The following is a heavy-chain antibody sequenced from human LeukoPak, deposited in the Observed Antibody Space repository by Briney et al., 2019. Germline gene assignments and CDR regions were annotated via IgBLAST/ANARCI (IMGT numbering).Heavy chain of an antibody. D-gene: IGHD3-9*01. Sequence: PGGSLRLSCAASGFTFSDYYMSWIRQAPGKELEWVSYISSSSSYTNYADSVKGRFTISRDNAKNSLYLQMNSLRAEDTAVYYCARVVSDLRYFDWFLDAFDIWGQGTMVTVSS. CDR3: ARVVSDLRYFDWFLDAFDI. CDR1: GFTFSDYY. J-gene: IGHJ3*02. V-gene: IGHV3-11*06. CDR2: ISSSSSYT.